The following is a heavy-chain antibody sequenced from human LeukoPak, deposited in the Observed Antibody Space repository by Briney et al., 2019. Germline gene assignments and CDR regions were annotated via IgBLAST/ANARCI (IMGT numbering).Heavy chain of an antibody. D-gene: IGHD2-15*01. V-gene: IGHV4-39*07. Sequence: SETLSLTCTVSGGSISSSSYYWGWIRQPPGKGLEWIGSIYYSGSTYYNPSLKSRVTISVDTSKNQFSLKLSSVTAADTAVYYCGKGIGAFDIWGQGTMVTVSS. CDR2: IYYSGST. CDR3: GKGIGAFDI. CDR1: GGSISSSSYY. J-gene: IGHJ3*02.